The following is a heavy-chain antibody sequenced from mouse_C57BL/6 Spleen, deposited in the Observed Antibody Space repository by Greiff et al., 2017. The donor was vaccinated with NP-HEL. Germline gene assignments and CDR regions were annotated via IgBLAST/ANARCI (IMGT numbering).Heavy chain of an antibody. CDR2: ISDGGSYT. CDR3: ARDLGYYSYAMDY. J-gene: IGHJ4*01. CDR1: GFTFSSYA. Sequence: EVKLVESGGGLVKPGGSLKLSCAASGFTFSSYAMSWVRQTPEKRLEWVATISDGGSYTYYPDNVKGRFTISRDNAKNNLYLQMSHLKSEDTAMYYCARDLGYYSYAMDYWGQGTSVTVSS. V-gene: IGHV5-4*01. D-gene: IGHD2-12*01.